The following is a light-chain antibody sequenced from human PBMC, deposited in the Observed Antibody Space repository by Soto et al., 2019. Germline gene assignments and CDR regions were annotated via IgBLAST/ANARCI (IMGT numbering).Light chain of an antibody. V-gene: IGKV3D-20*02. J-gene: IGKJ3*01. CDR3: LHRNNWPPRFT. Sequence: VLSQSPGRLSLSPGERATLSCRASQSVPSTYFAWYQQKSGQPPRLLISGTSNRATGIPDRFSGSGSGRDFTLTISRLEPEDFAVYFCLHRNNWPPRFTFGPGTAVEVK. CDR1: QSVPSTY. CDR2: GTS.